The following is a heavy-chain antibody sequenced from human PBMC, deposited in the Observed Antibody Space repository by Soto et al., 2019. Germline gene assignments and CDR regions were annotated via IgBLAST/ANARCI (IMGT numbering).Heavy chain of an antibody. J-gene: IGHJ4*02. CDR3: ARDLNDYGDYEGNY. Sequence: PGGSLRLSCAASGFTFSSYAMHWVRQAPGKGLEWVAVISYDGSNKYYADSVKGRFTISRDNSKNTLYLQMNSLRAEDTAVYYCARDLNDYGDYEGNYWGQGTLVTVSS. D-gene: IGHD4-17*01. V-gene: IGHV3-30-3*01. CDR1: GFTFSSYA. CDR2: ISYDGSNK.